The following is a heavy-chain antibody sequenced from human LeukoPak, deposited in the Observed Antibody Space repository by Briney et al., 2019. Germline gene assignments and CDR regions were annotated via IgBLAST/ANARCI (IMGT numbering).Heavy chain of an antibody. V-gene: IGHV3-48*02. CDR3: VRSKTYFFEY. CDR1: GFTFSSYS. CDR2: ITSSSSNI. D-gene: IGHD1-26*01. Sequence: GGSLRLSCAASGFTFSSYSMNWVRQAPGKGLEWLPYITSSSSNIYYADSVKGRFTISRDNAKNSLYLQMNSLRDKDTALYYCVRSKTYFFEYWGQGALVTVSS. J-gene: IGHJ4*02.